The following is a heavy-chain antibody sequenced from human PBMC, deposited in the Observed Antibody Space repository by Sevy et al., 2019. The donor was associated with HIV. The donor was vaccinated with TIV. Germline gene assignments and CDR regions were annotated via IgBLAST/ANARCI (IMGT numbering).Heavy chain of an antibody. CDR3: ARDRGTTVTPFDY. D-gene: IGHD4-17*01. Sequence: LSLTCAASGFTFSSYSMNWVRQAPGKGLEWVPYISSSSSTIYYADSVKGRFTISRDNAKNSLYLQMNSLRDEDTAVYYCARDRGTTVTPFDYWGQGTLVTVSS. CDR2: ISSSSSTI. V-gene: IGHV3-48*02. CDR1: GFTFSSYS. J-gene: IGHJ4*02.